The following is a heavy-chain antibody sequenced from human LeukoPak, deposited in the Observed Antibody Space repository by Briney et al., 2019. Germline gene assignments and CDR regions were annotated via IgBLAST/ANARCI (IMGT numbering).Heavy chain of an antibody. V-gene: IGHV4-34*01. Sequence: SETLSLTCAVYGDSFSGYYRGWIRQPPGKGLEWIGEINHSGTINYSPSLKSRVTILVDTSKNQFSLNLSSVTAADTAVYYCARGVAGSSGLLYYFDYWGQGALVIVSS. J-gene: IGHJ4*02. CDR1: GDSFSGYY. CDR3: ARGVAGSSGLLYYFDY. CDR2: INHSGTI. D-gene: IGHD6-25*01.